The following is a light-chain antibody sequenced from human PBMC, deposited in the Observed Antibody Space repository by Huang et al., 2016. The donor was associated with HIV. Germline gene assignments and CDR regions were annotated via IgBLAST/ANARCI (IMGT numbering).Light chain of an antibody. J-gene: IGKJ2*01. CDR2: SAS. CDR1: ENIRRY. Sequence: DIQMTQSPSSLSASVGDRVTITCRASENIRRYLNWYQQKPGNPPTLLIHSASTLQSGVPSRFSGSGSGTDFTLTITSLQPEDFATYYCQGSLSIPHTFGQGTNLEIK. V-gene: IGKV1-39*01. CDR3: QGSLSIPHT.